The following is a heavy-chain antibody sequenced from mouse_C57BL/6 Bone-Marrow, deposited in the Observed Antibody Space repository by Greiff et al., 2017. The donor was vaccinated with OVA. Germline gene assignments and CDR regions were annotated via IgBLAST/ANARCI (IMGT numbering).Heavy chain of an antibody. CDR2: IDPSDSYN. V-gene: IGHV1-69*01. J-gene: IGHJ3*01. CDR1: GYTFTSYW. CDR3: ARGEYYGGSVAY. D-gene: IGHD1-1*01. Sequence: VQLQQPGAELVMPGASVKLSCKASGYTFTSYWMHWVKQRPGQGLEWIGEIDPSDSYNNYNQKFKGKSTLTVDKSSSTAYMQLSSLTSEDSAVYYCARGEYYGGSVAYWGQGTLVTVSA.